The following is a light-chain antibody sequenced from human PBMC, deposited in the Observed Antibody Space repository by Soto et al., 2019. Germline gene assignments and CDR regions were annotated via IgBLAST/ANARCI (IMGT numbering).Light chain of an antibody. J-gene: IGKJ2*01. CDR1: QSVISDY. CDR3: QQYGSSVFT. Sequence: ETVLTQSPGTLSLSPGETATLSCRASQSVISDYLAWYQQKPDQAPRPVIYGASGRAAGIPDRFNGSGSGTDFTLTISRLEPEDFAMYYCQQYGSSVFTFGQGTKVDIK. V-gene: IGKV3-20*01. CDR2: GAS.